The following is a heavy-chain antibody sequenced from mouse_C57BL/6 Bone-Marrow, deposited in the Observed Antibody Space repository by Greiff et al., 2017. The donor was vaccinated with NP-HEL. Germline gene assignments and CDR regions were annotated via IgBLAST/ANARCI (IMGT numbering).Heavy chain of an antibody. CDR3: ARHRDGSSFWYFDV. CDR1: GFTFSDYY. V-gene: IGHV5-12*01. J-gene: IGHJ1*03. D-gene: IGHD1-1*01. CDR2: ISNGGGST. Sequence: EVMLVESGGGLVQPGGSLKLSCAASGFTFSDYYMYWVRQTPEKRLEWVAYISNGGGSTYYPDTVKGRFTISRDNAKNTLYLQMSRLKSEDTAMYYCARHRDGSSFWYFDVWGTGTTVTVSS.